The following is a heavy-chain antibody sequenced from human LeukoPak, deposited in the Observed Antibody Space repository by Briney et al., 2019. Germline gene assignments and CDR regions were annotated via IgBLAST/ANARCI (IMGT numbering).Heavy chain of an antibody. Sequence: SETLSLTCTVSGGSISSGSYYWSWIRQPAGKGLEWIGRIYASGSTNYNPSLKSRVTISVDTSKNQFSLKLSSVTAADTAVYYCALLWFGESLGFNWFDPWGQGTLVTVSS. V-gene: IGHV4-61*02. CDR3: ALLWFGESLGFNWFDP. D-gene: IGHD3-10*01. J-gene: IGHJ5*02. CDR2: IYASGST. CDR1: GGSISSGSYY.